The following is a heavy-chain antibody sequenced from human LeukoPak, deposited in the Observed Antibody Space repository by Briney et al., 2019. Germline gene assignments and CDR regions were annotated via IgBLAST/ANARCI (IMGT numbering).Heavy chain of an antibody. D-gene: IGHD1-26*01. J-gene: IGHJ4*02. CDR2: ISTYNGNT. Sequence: ASVKVSCKASGYTFNTYGISWVRQAPRQGLEWMGWISTYNGNTNYAQKLQDRVTITTDTATSTAYMELRGLRSEDTAVYYCARGPPRLLGATPFDYWGQGTLVTVSS. V-gene: IGHV1-18*01. CDR1: GYTFNTYG. CDR3: ARGPPRLLGATPFDY.